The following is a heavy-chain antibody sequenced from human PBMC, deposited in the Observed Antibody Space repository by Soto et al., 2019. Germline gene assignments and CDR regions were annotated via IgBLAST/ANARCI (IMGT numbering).Heavy chain of an antibody. J-gene: IGHJ6*02. CDR1: GGSISRGDYY. CDR3: ARGFPVRINVLRFLEWPNPMDV. CDR2: IYYSGST. D-gene: IGHD3-3*01. Sequence: SETLSLTCTVSGGSISRGDYYWSWIRQPPGKGLEWIGYIYYSGSTYYNPSLESRVTISVDTSKTQYSLKLSSVTAADTAVYYCARGFPVRINVLRFLEWPNPMDVWGQGTTVTVSS. V-gene: IGHV4-30-4*01.